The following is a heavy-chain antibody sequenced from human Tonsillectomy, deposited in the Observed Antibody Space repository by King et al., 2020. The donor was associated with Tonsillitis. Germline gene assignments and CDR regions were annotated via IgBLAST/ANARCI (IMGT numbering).Heavy chain of an antibody. Sequence: VQLVESGGGVVQPGTSLRLSCEVSAFTFRTYVLDWVRQAPGKGLEWVADISDGGQNKVYAESVKGRFTISRDNSKNTLVMQLNSLRPEDTAVYYCAVRRDCSDSNCYNAFYIWGQGTMVTVSS. CDR1: AFTFRTYV. D-gene: IGHD2-2*02. V-gene: IGHV3-30*04. J-gene: IGHJ3*02. CDR3: AVRRDCSDSNCYNAFYI. CDR2: ISDGGQNK.